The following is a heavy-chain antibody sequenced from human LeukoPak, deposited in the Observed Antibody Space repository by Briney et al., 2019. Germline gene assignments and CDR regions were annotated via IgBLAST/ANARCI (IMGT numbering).Heavy chain of an antibody. CDR1: GGSITSHY. Sequence: SETLSLTCTVSGGSITSHYWSWVRQPPGKGLEWIANIDYNGNTNYNPSLKSRVTISLDTSKKQVSLNLSSVTAADTAVYYCARVKSSGWYGREFDYWGQGTLVTVSS. J-gene: IGHJ4*02. D-gene: IGHD6-19*01. CDR2: IDYNGNT. CDR3: ARVKSSGWYGREFDY. V-gene: IGHV4-59*11.